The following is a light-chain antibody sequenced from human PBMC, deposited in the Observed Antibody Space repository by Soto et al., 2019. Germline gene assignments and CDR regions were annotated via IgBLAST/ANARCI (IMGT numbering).Light chain of an antibody. V-gene: IGLV2-11*01. J-gene: IGLJ2*01. CDR3: CSYAGRSVV. Sequence: QSALTQPRSVSGSPGQSVTISCTGTSSDVGNYNYVSWYQQHPDKAPRLMIYDVTKRPSGVPDRFSGSKSGNTASLTISGLHIEDEGDYYCCSYAGRSVVFGGGTKVTVL. CDR2: DVT. CDR1: SSDVGNYNY.